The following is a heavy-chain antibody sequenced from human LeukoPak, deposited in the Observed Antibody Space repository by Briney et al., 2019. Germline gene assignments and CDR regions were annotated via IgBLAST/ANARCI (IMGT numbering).Heavy chain of an antibody. CDR1: GFTFSSYW. CDR2: ISGSGGST. V-gene: IGHV3-23*01. CDR3: PGNGPHFDY. Sequence: PGGSLRLSCAATGFTFSSYWMSWVRQAPGEGLEWVSAISGSGGSTYYADSVKGRFTISRDNSKNTLYLQMNSLRAEDTAVYYCPGNGPHFDYWGQGTLVTVSS. J-gene: IGHJ4*02. D-gene: IGHD2-8*01.